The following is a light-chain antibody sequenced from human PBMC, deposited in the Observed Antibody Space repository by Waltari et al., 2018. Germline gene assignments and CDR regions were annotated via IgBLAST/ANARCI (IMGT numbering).Light chain of an antibody. CDR2: RNN. J-gene: IGLJ1*01. CDR3: AAWDGTLSGL. Sequence: QSVLTQPPSASGTPGQRVTISCSGSSSNIGSNYVYWYQQLPGTAPKLLIYRNNQRPSGVPDRFSGSKSGTSASLAISGLRSEDEADYCCAAWDGTLSGLFGTGTKVTVL. CDR1: SSNIGSNY. V-gene: IGLV1-47*01.